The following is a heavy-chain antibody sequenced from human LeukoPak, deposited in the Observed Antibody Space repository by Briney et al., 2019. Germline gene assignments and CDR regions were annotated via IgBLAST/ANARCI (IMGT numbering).Heavy chain of an antibody. J-gene: IGHJ3*02. Sequence: ASVKVSCKASGYTFTSYGISWVRQAPGQGLEWMGWISAYNGNTNYAQKLQGRVTMTTDTSTSTAYMELSSLRSEDTAVYYCARGYNFWSGYMGALSAFDIWGQGTMVTVSS. CDR1: GYTFTSYG. V-gene: IGHV1-18*01. CDR3: ARGYNFWSGYMGALSAFDI. D-gene: IGHD3-3*01. CDR2: ISAYNGNT.